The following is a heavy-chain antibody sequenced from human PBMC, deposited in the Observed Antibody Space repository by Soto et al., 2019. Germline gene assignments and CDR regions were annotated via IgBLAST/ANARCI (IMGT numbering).Heavy chain of an antibody. J-gene: IGHJ5*02. V-gene: IGHV4-61*01. CDR1: GGSVSSGSYY. Sequence: QVQLQESGPGLVKPSETLSLTCTVSGGSVSSGSYYWSWIRQPPGKGLEWIGYIYYSGSTNYNPLLKSRVTISVDTSKNQFSLKLSSVTAADTAVYYCARLGGSSWYNVSRGSGDWFDPWGQGTLVTVSS. D-gene: IGHD6-13*01. CDR3: ARLGGSSWYNVSRGSGDWFDP. CDR2: IYYSGST.